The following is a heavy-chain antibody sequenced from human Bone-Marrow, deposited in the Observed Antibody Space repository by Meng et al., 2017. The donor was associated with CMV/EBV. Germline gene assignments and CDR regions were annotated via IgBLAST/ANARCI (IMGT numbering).Heavy chain of an antibody. D-gene: IGHD4-11*01. V-gene: IGHV1-2*02. CDR3: ARVWGYSNYLYYYYGMDV. Sequence: ASVKVSCKASGYTFTGYYMHWVRQAPGQGLEWMGWINPNSGGTNYAQKFQGRVTMTRDTSISTAYMELSRLRSEDTAVYYCARVWGYSNYLYYYYGMDVWGQGNTVNVAS. CDR1: GYTFTGYY. J-gene: IGHJ6*01. CDR2: INPNSGGT.